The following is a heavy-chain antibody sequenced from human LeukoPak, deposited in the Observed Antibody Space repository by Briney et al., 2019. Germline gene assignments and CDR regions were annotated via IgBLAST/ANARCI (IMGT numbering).Heavy chain of an antibody. J-gene: IGHJ6*02. CDR3: ARDQPYYGMDV. V-gene: IGHV4-30-2*01. Sequence: SETLSLTCAVSGGSISSGGYSWSWIRQPPGKGLEWIGYIYHSGSTYYNPSLKSRVTISVDRSKNQFSLKLSSVTAADTAVYYCARDQPYYGMDVWGQGITVTVSS. CDR1: GGSISSGGYS. CDR2: IYHSGST.